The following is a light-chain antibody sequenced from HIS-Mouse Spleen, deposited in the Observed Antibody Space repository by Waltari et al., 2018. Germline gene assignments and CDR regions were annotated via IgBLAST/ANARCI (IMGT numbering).Light chain of an antibody. Sequence: DIQLTQSPSFLTASVGVRVTITCRASQGIRSYLTWYQQKPGKAAKLLIYAASTLQSGVPSMFSGSGSGTEFSLTISSLRTEDFAAYYCQQLNSYPPPFGQGTKVEIK. CDR2: AAS. V-gene: IGKV1-9*01. CDR1: QGIRSY. J-gene: IGKJ1*01. CDR3: QQLNSYPPP.